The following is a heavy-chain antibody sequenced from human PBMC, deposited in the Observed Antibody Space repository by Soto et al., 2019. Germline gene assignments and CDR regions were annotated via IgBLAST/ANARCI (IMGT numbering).Heavy chain of an antibody. V-gene: IGHV3-33*01. CDR3: ARDRNRVRSSGYSYYFDY. CDR2: IWYDGSNK. CDR1: GFTFSSYG. D-gene: IGHD3-22*01. J-gene: IGHJ4*02. Sequence: QVQLVESGGGVVQPGRSLRLSCAASGFTFSSYGMHWVRQAPGKGLEWVAVIWYDGSNKYYADSVKGRFTISRDNSKNTLYLQMNSLRPEDTAVYYCARDRNRVRSSGYSYYFDYWGQGTLVTVSS.